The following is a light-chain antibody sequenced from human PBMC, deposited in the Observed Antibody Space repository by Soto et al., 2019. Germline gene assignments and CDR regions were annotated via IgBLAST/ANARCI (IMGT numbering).Light chain of an antibody. CDR2: DAS. J-gene: IGKJ1*01. CDR1: QNIYYW. V-gene: IGKV1-5*01. CDR3: QQYSGPRT. Sequence: DIQMTQSPSTLSASVGDRVTITCQASQNIYYWLAWYQQKLGSPPKLLIYDASNLGHGVPSRFSGGGSGTQFTLNISSLRPDDVATYYSQQYSGPRTFGQGTKVEI.